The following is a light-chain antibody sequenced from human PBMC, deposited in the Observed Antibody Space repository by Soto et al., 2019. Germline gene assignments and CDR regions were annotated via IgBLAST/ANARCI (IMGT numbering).Light chain of an antibody. CDR2: EVN. V-gene: IGLV2-14*01. J-gene: IGLJ1*01. CDR1: SSDVGDYNY. CDR3: GSYTSSSTLV. Sequence: QSSLPQPSAVSGSPGQSITISFTGSSSDVGDYNYVSWYQQHPDSAPQLMIYEVNNRPSGVSNRFSGSKSGNTASLTISGLQAEDEADYYCGSYTSSSTLVFGTGTKVTVL.